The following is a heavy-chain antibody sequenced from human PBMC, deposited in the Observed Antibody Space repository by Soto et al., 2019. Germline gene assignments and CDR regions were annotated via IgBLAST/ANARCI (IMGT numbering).Heavy chain of an antibody. CDR2: SSGTGAST. CDR3: ARDGYNLVAFAY. V-gene: IGHV3-23*01. J-gene: IGHJ4*02. Sequence: GGSLRLSCAASGFTISTYTMSCVRQTPGKGLEWVSGSSGTGASTHYADSVKGRFTVSRYNSKNTLYLEVNSLRAEDTAVYYCARDGYNLVAFAYWGQGTLGTVSS. D-gene: IGHD5-12*01. CDR1: GFTISTYT.